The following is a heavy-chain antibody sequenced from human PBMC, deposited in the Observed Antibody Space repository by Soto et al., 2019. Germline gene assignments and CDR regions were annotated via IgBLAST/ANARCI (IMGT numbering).Heavy chain of an antibody. Sequence: SETLSLTCTVSGGSISSGGYYWSWIRQHPGKGLEWIGYIYYSGSTYYNPSLKSRVTISVDTSKNQFSLKLSSVTAADTAVYYWARDNYYDSSGIDDWGQGTLVTVSS. CDR2: IYYSGST. CDR3: ARDNYYDSSGIDD. V-gene: IGHV4-31*03. CDR1: GGSISSGGYY. D-gene: IGHD3-22*01. J-gene: IGHJ4*02.